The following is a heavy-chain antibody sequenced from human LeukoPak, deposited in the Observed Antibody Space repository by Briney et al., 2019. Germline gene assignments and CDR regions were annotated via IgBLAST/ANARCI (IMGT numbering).Heavy chain of an antibody. V-gene: IGHV3-21*01. CDR2: ISSSSSYI. D-gene: IGHD6-19*01. Sequence: PGGSLRLSCAASGFTFSSYSMNWVRQAPGKGLEWVSSISSSSSYIYYADPVKARCTISRDNAKNSLYLQMNSLRAEDTAVYYCARDDGGIAVAGYDYWGQGTLVTVSS. CDR1: GFTFSSYS. CDR3: ARDDGGIAVAGYDY. J-gene: IGHJ4*02.